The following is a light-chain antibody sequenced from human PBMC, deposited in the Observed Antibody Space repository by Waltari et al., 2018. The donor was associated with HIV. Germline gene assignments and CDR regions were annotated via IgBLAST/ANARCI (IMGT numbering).Light chain of an antibody. Sequence: QIIPTHSASASASPGASVKLTCTLSSAHSNFARASLQQQPEKGPRYLMKLNSDGSHTKGDGIPDRFSGSSSGAERDLSISSLHSDDEADYYGQTWGMGIVVFGGGTKLTVL. V-gene: IGLV4-69*01. CDR3: QTWGMGIVV. CDR2: LNSDGSH. CDR1: SAHSNFA. J-gene: IGLJ3*02.